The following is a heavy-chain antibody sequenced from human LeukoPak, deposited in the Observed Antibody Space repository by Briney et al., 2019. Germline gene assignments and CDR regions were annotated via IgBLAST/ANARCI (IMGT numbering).Heavy chain of an antibody. V-gene: IGHV3-30*03. D-gene: IGHD1-26*01. CDR2: ISYDGSNK. J-gene: IGHJ5*02. CDR1: GFTFSSYG. CDR3: ARDQGIVGATPFDP. Sequence: GGSLRLSCAASGFTFSSYGMHWVRQAPGKGLEWVAVISYDGSNKYYADSVKGRFTISRDNSKNTLYLQMNSLRAEDTAVYYCARDQGIVGATPFDPWGQGTRVTVSS.